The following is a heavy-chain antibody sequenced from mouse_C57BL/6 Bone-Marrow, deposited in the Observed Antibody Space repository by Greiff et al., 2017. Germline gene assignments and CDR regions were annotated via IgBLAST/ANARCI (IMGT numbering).Heavy chain of an antibody. D-gene: IGHD1-1*01. V-gene: IGHV1-78*01. CDR1: GYTFTDHT. Sequence: VKLKESDAELVKPGASVKISCKVSGYTFTDHTINWMKQRPEQGLEWIGYIYPRDGSTKYNEKFNGKATLTADKSSSTAYMQINSLTSEVSAVYFCARHYYGSWFAYWGQGTLVTVSA. CDR2: IYPRDGST. J-gene: IGHJ3*01. CDR3: ARHYYGSWFAY.